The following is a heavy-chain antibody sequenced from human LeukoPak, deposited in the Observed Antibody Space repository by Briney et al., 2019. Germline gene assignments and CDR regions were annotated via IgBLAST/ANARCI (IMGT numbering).Heavy chain of an antibody. V-gene: IGHV1-18*01. CDR2: ISVYNGQT. J-gene: IGHJ4*02. D-gene: IGHD5-12*01. CDR3: ARAGFFDY. Sequence: ASVKVSCKASGYTFSNYGIGWVRQAPRQGLEWMGWISVYNGQTNYAQKFQGRVTMTADTSTATAYMELRSLRSDDTAVYYCARAGFFDYWGQGTLVTVSS. CDR1: GYTFSNYG.